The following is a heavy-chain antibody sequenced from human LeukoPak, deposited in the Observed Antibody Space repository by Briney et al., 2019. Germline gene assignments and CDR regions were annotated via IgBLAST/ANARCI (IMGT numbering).Heavy chain of an antibody. CDR2: IYYSGST. D-gene: IGHD3-3*01. J-gene: IGHJ6*03. CDR1: GGSISSYY. V-gene: IGHV4-59*01. Sequence: SETLSLTCTVSGGSISSYYWSWIRQPPGKGLEWIGYIYYSGSTNYHPSLKSRVTISVDTSKKQFSLKLSSVTAADTAVYYCASRGYDFWSGYGGFYMDVWGKGTTVTVSS. CDR3: ASRGYDFWSGYGGFYMDV.